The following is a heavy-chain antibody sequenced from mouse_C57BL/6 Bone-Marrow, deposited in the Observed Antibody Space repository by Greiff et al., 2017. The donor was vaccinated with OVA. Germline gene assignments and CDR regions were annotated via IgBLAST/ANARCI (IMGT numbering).Heavy chain of an antibody. CDR1: GFTFSSYG. Sequence: EVMLVESGGDLVKPGGSLKLSCAASGFTFSSYGMSWVRQTPDKRLEWVATISSGGSYTYYPDSVKGRFTISRDNAKNTLYLQMSSLKSEDTAMYYCARRGGADWGQGTLVTVSA. J-gene: IGHJ3*01. CDR2: ISSGGSYT. V-gene: IGHV5-6*02. CDR3: ARRGGAD.